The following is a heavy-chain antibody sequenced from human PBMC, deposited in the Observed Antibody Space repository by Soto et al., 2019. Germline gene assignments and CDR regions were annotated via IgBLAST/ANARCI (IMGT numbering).Heavy chain of an antibody. CDR3: AKGEVRGIIPSYFDY. V-gene: IGHV3-30*18. D-gene: IGHD3-10*01. J-gene: IGHJ4*02. CDR2: ISNDGSNE. Sequence: GGSLRLSCAASGFNFNSYDMHWVRQAPGKGLEWVARISNDGSNEYYVDSVKGRFTISRDNSKNTLYLQMDSLRAEDTAVYYCAKGEVRGIIPSYFDYWGLGTLVTVSS. CDR1: GFNFNSYD.